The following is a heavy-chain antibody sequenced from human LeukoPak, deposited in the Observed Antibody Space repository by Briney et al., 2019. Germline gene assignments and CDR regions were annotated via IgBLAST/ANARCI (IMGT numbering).Heavy chain of an antibody. J-gene: IGHJ5*02. Sequence: SETLSLTCAVYGGSFSGDYWSWIRQPPREGLEWVGDINHSGSTNYNPSLMSRVTISVDTSKDRFSLKLSSVTAADTAVYYCARPYYYDSRIDPWGQGTLVTVSS. CDR3: ARPYYYDSRIDP. CDR1: GGSFSGDY. V-gene: IGHV4-34*01. CDR2: INHSGST. D-gene: IGHD3-22*01.